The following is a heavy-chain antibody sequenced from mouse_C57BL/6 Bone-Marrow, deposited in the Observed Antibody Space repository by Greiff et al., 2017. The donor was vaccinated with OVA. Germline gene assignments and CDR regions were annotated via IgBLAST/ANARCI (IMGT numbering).Heavy chain of an antibody. D-gene: IGHD2-2*01. CDR1: GYTFTSYG. V-gene: IGHV1-81*01. J-gene: IGHJ2*01. CDR2: IYPRSGNT. CDR3: ARKERGTMVTTAYYFDY. Sequence: QVQLQQSGAELARPGASVKLSCKASGYTFTSYGISWVKQRTGQGLEWIGEIYPRSGNTYYNEKFKGKATLTADKSSSTAYMELRSLTSEDSAVYFCARKERGTMVTTAYYFDYWGQGTTLTVSS.